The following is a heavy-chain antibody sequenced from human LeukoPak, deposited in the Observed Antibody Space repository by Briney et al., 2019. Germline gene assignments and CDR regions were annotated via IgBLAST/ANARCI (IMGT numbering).Heavy chain of an antibody. CDR3: ARDSGYDYVWGSYRLDY. Sequence: PGGSLRLSCAASGFTFSSYGMNWVRQAPGKGLEWVSSISSSSSYIYYADSVKGRFTISRDNAKNSLYLQMNSLRAEDTAVYYCARDSGYDYVWGSYRLDYWGQGTLVTVSS. CDR1: GFTFSSYG. D-gene: IGHD3-16*02. J-gene: IGHJ4*02. V-gene: IGHV3-21*01. CDR2: ISSSSSYI.